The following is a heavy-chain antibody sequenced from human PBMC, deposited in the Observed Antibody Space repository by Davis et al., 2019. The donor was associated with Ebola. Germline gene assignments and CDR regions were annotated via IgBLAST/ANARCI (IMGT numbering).Heavy chain of an antibody. CDR1: GGSFSGYY. CDR2: INHSGST. V-gene: IGHV4-34*01. D-gene: IGHD3-22*01. Sequence: SETLSLTCAVYGGSFSGYYWSWIRQPPGKGLEWIGEINHSGSTNYNLSLKSRVTISIDTSKNQFYLKLTSVTAADTAVYYCARVGDFYDSSGYSQHFDSWGQGSLVTVSS. CDR3: ARVGDFYDSSGYSQHFDS. J-gene: IGHJ4*02.